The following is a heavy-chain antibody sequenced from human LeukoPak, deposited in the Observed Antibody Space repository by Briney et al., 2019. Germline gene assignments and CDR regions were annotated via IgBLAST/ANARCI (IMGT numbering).Heavy chain of an antibody. J-gene: IGHJ4*02. CDR3: ARDPTGTTLLDY. V-gene: IGHV4-61*02. CDR1: GGSISSGSYY. Sequence: SETLSLTCTVSGGSISSGSYYWSWIRQPAGKGLEWIGRIYTSGSTNYNPSLKSRVTISVDTSKNQFSLKLRSVTAADTAVYYCARDPTGTTLLDYWGQGTLVTVSS. D-gene: IGHD1-1*01. CDR2: IYTSGST.